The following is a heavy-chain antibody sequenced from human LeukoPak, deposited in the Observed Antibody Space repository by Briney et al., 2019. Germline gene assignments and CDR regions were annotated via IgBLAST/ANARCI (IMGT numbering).Heavy chain of an antibody. CDR2: ISGSGGST. J-gene: IGHJ4*02. CDR1: GFTFSSYA. V-gene: IGHV3-23*01. CDR3: ANSPGYCSSTSCYILDY. D-gene: IGHD2-2*02. Sequence: GGSLRLSCAASGFTFSSYAMSGVRQAPGKGLEWVSAISGSGGSTYYADSVKGRFTISRDNSKNTLYLQMNSLRAEDTAVYYCANSPGYCSSTSCYILDYWGQGTLVTVSS.